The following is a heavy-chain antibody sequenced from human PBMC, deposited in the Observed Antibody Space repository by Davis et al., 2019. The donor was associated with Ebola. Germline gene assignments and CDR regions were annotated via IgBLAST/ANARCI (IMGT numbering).Heavy chain of an antibody. J-gene: IGHJ4*02. CDR1: GFTFSYYW. CDR3: ARKSTFFDY. V-gene: IGHV3-7*03. CDR2: ITHDGSEK. Sequence: GESLKISCAASGFTFSYYWMSWVRQPPRKGLEWVANITHDGSEKYYVDSVKGRFTISRDNAKNALYLQMNSLRAEDTAVYYWARKSTFFDYWGQGTRVTVSS. D-gene: IGHD3-16*01.